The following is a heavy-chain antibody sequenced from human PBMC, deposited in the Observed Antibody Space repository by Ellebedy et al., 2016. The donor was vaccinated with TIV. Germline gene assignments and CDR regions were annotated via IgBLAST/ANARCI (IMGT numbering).Heavy chain of an antibody. CDR2: IYHSGRI. Sequence: SETLSLTCGVSGGSFTSDNYWSCVRPPPGKGLEWIGEIYHSGRINYNPSLKSRVTISLDKSKDQLSLTLNSVTAADTAVYHCVRNGAAAGWGNWFDPWGQGTLVTVSS. J-gene: IGHJ5*02. V-gene: IGHV4-4*02. CDR1: GGSFTSDNY. CDR3: VRNGAAAGWGNWFDP. D-gene: IGHD6-13*01.